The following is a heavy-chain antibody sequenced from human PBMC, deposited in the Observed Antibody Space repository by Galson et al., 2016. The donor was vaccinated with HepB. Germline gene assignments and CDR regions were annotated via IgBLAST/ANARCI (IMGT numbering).Heavy chain of an antibody. CDR1: GFTFRNYA. D-gene: IGHD5-18*01. CDR3: DKEMGWYGGPNYGS. CDR2: IRGAGVTT. Sequence: FLRLSCAASGFTFRNYAMTWVRRAPGKGLEWVSDIRGAGVTTHYAHSVKGRFTISRDKSRDTPHQHMDGLRAADTAVYYCDKEMGWYGGPNYGSWGQGTLVTVAS. V-gene: IGHV3-23*01. J-gene: IGHJ5*02.